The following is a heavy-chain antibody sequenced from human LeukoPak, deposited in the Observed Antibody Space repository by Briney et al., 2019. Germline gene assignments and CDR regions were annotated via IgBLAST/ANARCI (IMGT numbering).Heavy chain of an antibody. CDR1: GYTFTSYA. Sequence: ASVKVSCKASGYTFTSYAMHWVRQAPGQRLEWMGWINAGNGNTKYSQKFQGRVTITRDTSASTAYMELSSLRSEDTAVYYCARGRGLYPHDYGDYKRTLSVYGMDVWGQGTTVTVSS. D-gene: IGHD4-17*01. J-gene: IGHJ6*02. V-gene: IGHV1-3*01. CDR2: INAGNGNT. CDR3: ARGRGLYPHDYGDYKRTLSVYGMDV.